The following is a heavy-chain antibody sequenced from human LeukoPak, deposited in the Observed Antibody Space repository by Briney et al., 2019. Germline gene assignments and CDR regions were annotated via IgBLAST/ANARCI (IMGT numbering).Heavy chain of an antibody. CDR2: ISGSGGST. V-gene: IGHV3-23*01. D-gene: IGHD5-24*01. J-gene: IGHJ4*02. Sequence: PGGSLRLSCVASGFTFSTYAMCWVRQAPGKGLEWVSAISGSGGSTYYADSVKGRFTISRDNFKNTLYLQMNSLRAEDTALYYCAKGRDGYNLGYSDYWGQGTLVTVSS. CDR3: AKGRDGYNLGYSDY. CDR1: GFTFSTYA.